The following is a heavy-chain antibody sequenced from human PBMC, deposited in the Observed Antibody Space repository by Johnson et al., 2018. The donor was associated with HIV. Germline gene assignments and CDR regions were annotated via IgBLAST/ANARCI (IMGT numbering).Heavy chain of an antibody. D-gene: IGHD3-16*02. V-gene: IGHV3-11*04. Sequence: QVRLVEPGGGWVKPGGSLRLSCAASGFSFSDYYMSWVRQAPGKGLEWVSFITTSAETMYFAHPVTDRFTITRDNAKNSLYLQMNSLRAEDTAVYYCATDLSLLRDAFDIWGQGTMVTVSS. CDR2: ITTSAETM. CDR3: ATDLSLLRDAFDI. CDR1: GFSFSDYY. J-gene: IGHJ3*02.